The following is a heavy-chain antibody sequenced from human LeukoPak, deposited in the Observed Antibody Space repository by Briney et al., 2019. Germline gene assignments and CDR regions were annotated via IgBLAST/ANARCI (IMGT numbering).Heavy chain of an antibody. Sequence: SETLSLTCTVSGGSVSGGSYYWSWIRQPPGKGLEWIGYVYDTGSTNYNPSLESRVTISVDTSKSQFSLKLSSVTAADTAVYYCARDREWELQSSRYFDYWGQGTLVTVSS. D-gene: IGHD1-26*01. CDR2: VYDTGST. CDR3: ARDREWELQSSRYFDY. CDR1: GGSVSGGSYY. V-gene: IGHV4-61*01. J-gene: IGHJ4*02.